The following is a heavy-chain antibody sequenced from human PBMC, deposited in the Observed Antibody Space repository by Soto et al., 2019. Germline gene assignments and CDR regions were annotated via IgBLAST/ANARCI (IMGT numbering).Heavy chain of an antibody. V-gene: IGHV3-11*01. CDR3: ARGDYYDSSGYYYGPYYYYGMDV. CDR1: GFTFSDYY. D-gene: IGHD3-22*01. J-gene: IGHJ6*02. Sequence: GSLRLSCAASGFTFSDYYMSWIRQAPGKGLEWVSYISSSGSTIYYADSVKGRFTISRDNAKNSLYLQMNSLRAEDTAVYYCARGDYYDSSGYYYGPYYYYGMDVWGQGTTVTVSS. CDR2: ISSSGSTI.